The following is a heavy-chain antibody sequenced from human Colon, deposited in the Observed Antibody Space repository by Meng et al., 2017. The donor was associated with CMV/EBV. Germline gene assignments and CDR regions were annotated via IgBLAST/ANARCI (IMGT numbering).Heavy chain of an antibody. D-gene: IGHD3-3*02. CDR2: IRFDGSQQ. Sequence: GECGGGVGQLGGSLGLSLVTSGLIFIHYSMQWVRQSPGKGLGWVAHIRFDGSQQFYVQSVKGRFTVSRHDPKNTLYLQMNDLRPEDTGVYYCATDHLWGMPNWGRGTLVTVSS. J-gene: IGHJ4*02. CDR1: GLIFIHYS. CDR3: ATDHLWGMPN. V-gene: IGHV3-30*02.